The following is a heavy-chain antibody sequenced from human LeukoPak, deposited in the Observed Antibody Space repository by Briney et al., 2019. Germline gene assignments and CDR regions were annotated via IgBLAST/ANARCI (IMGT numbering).Heavy chain of an antibody. V-gene: IGHV3-73*01. Sequence: GGSLRLSCAASGFTFSGSAMHWVRQASGKGLEWVGRIRSKAHSYATAYATSVKGRFTISRDDSKNTAYLQMNSLKTEDTAVYYCTRHGGRDYYDSSEDAFDIWGQGTMVIVSS. J-gene: IGHJ3*02. CDR1: GFTFSGSA. CDR2: IRSKAHSYAT. D-gene: IGHD3-22*01. CDR3: TRHGGRDYYDSSEDAFDI.